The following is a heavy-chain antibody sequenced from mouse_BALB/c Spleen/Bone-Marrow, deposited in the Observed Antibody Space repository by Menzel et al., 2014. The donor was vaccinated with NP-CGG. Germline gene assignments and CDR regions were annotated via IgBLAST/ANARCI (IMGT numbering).Heavy chain of an antibody. CDR3: ARGGANVDY. V-gene: IGHV1-69*01. CDR1: GHTFTDHW. Sequence: VQLQQSGVELVMPGASVKMSCKASGHTFTDHWMHWVKQRPGQGLEWIGAIDISDSYTTYNQKFKGKATLTVDESSSTAYMQLSRLTSADSAVYYCARGGANVDYWGQGTTLTVSS. J-gene: IGHJ2*01. CDR2: IDISDSYT.